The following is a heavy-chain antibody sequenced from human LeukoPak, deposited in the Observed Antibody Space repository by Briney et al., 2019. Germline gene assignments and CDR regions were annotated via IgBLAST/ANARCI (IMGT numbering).Heavy chain of an antibody. Sequence: PSETLSLTCAVYGGSFSGYYWSWIRQPPGKGLEWIGEINHSGSTNYNPSLKSRVTISVDTSKNQFSLKLSSVTAADTAVYYCARGHSGSPTSNFDYWGQGTLVTVSS. CDR3: ARGHSGSPTSNFDY. CDR2: INHSGST. V-gene: IGHV4-34*01. J-gene: IGHJ4*02. D-gene: IGHD6-6*01. CDR1: GGSFSGYY.